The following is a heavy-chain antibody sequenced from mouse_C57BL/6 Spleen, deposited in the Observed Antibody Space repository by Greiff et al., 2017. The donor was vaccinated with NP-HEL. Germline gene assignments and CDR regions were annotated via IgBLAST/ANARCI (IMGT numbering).Heavy chain of an antibody. J-gene: IGHJ3*01. V-gene: IGHV1-69*01. CDR2: IDPSDSYT. D-gene: IGHD1-1*01. CDR1: GYTFTSYW. Sequence: VQLQQPGAELVMPGASVKLSCKASGYTFTSYWMHWVKQRPGQGLEWIGEIDPSDSYTNYNQKFKGKSTLTVDKSSSTAYMQLSSLTSEDSAVYYCARSWYYGSTWFAYWGQGTLVTVSA. CDR3: ARSWYYGSTWFAY.